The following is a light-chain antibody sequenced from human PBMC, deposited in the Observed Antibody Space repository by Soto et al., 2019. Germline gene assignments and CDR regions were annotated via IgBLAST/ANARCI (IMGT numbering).Light chain of an antibody. CDR1: SSNIGAGYD. CDR3: QSYDSSLSGVV. CDR2: GNS. J-gene: IGLJ2*01. V-gene: IGLV1-40*01. Sequence: QSVLTQPPSVSGAPGQRVTISCTGSSSNIGAGYDVPWYQQLPGTAPKLLIYGNSNRPSGVPDRFSGSKSGTSASLAITGLRAEDDADYYCQSYDSSLSGVVFGGGTKLTVL.